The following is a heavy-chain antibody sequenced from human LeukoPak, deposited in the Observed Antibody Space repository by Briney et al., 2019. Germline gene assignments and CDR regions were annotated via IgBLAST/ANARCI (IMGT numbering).Heavy chain of an antibody. D-gene: IGHD2-15*01. V-gene: IGHV3-23*01. CDR3: AKDSRYCSGGSCYFSPFDY. J-gene: IGHJ4*02. Sequence: PGGSLRLSCAASGFTCSSYAMSWVRQAPGKGLEWVSAISGSGGSTYYADSVKGRFTISRDNSKNTLYLQMNSLRAEDTAVYYCAKDSRYCSGGSCYFSPFDYWGQGTLVTVSS. CDR2: ISGSGGST. CDR1: GFTCSSYA.